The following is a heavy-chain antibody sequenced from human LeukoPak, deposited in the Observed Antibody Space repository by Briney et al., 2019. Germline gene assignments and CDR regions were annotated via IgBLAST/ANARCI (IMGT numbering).Heavy chain of an antibody. Sequence: ASVKVSCKASGGTFSSYAISWVRQAPGQGLEWMGWISAYNGNTNYAQKLQGRVTMTTDTSTSTAYMELRSLRSDDTAVYYCARVDRSGSYFQDYWGQGTLVTVSS. CDR1: GGTFSSYA. J-gene: IGHJ4*02. CDR3: ARVDRSGSYFQDY. CDR2: ISAYNGNT. D-gene: IGHD1-26*01. V-gene: IGHV1-18*01.